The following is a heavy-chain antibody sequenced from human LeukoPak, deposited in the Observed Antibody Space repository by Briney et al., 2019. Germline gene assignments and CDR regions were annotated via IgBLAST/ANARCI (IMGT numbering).Heavy chain of an antibody. Sequence: GGSLRLSCAASGFTFSSYSMNWVRQAPGKGLEWVSSISSSSSYIYYADSVKGRFTISRDNAKNSLYLQMNSLRAEDTAVYYCAKVPAADNNYYYYYMDVWGKGTTVTVSS. V-gene: IGHV3-21*04. CDR3: AKVPAADNNYYYYYMDV. CDR2: ISSSSSYI. J-gene: IGHJ6*03. D-gene: IGHD2-15*01. CDR1: GFTFSSYS.